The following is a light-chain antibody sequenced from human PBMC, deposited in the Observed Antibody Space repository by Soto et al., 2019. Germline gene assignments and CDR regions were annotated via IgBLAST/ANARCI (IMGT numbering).Light chain of an antibody. CDR3: QRYASSPVYT. V-gene: IGKV3-20*01. Sequence: EIVLTQSPGTLSLSPGERATLACRASQSVSSSYFAWYQQKPDQAPRLLIYGASSRATGIPDRFSGSGSGTDFTLTISRLEPEDFAVYYCQRYASSPVYTFGQGTKLEIK. CDR1: QSVSSSY. J-gene: IGKJ2*01. CDR2: GAS.